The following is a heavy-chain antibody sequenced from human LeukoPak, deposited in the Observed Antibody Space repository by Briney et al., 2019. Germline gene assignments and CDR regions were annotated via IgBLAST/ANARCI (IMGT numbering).Heavy chain of an antibody. V-gene: IGHV4-59*01. CDR2: IYYSGST. J-gene: IGHJ4*02. CDR3: ASTSWPPYFDY. CDR1: GGSISSYY. D-gene: IGHD2-2*01. Sequence: SETLSLTCTVSGGSISSYYWSWIRQPPGKGLEWIGYIYYSGSTNYNPSLKSRVTISVDTSKNQFSLKLSSVTAADTAVYYCASTSWPPYFDYWGQGTLVTVSS.